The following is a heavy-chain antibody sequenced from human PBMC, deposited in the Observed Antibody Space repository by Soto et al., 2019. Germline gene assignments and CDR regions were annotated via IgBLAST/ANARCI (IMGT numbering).Heavy chain of an antibody. CDR2: MSAYNGNA. CDR3: ARGSVRFGELYDYLDT. V-gene: IGHV1-18*01. D-gene: IGHD3-10*01. CDR1: GYTFIGHG. Sequence: QVQLVQSGVEVMKPGASVKVSCKASGYTFIGHGISWWRQAAGQGLEWLGWMSAYNGNANYAQKFQDRVTLTRDTSTSTAHMELRSLRSDDPAVYYCARGSVRFGELYDYLDTWGQGTMLIVSS. J-gene: IGHJ3*02.